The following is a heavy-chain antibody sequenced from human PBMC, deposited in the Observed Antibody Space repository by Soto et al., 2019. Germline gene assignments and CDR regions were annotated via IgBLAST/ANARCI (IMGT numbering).Heavy chain of an antibody. CDR2: INSGGNII. CDR3: ASGACNVHDCYFAY. D-gene: IGHD3-3*01. Sequence: QVQLVESGGGLVGPGGSLTVSCAVSGTTVSDYAMSWVRQAPGKGLEFVSYINSGGNIISYADSVRGRFTISRDNARKSLSLQVSSLRADDTAVYYCASGACNVHDCYFAYCGQGSLVTVSS. V-gene: IGHV3-11*01. J-gene: IGHJ4*02. CDR1: GTTVSDYA.